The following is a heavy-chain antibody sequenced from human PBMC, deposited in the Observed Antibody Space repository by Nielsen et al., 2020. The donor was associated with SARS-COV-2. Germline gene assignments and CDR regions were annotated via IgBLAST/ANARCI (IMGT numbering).Heavy chain of an antibody. Sequence: ASVKVSCKASGYTFTSYDINWVRQAPGQGLEWMGIINPSGGSTSYAQKFQGRVTMTRDTSTSTVYMELSSLRSEDTAVYYCARGIYANVYKAVAGTIDYWGQGTLVTVSS. J-gene: IGHJ4*02. CDR1: GYTFTSYD. CDR2: INPSGGST. V-gene: IGHV1-46*01. CDR3: ARGIYANVYKAVAGTIDY. D-gene: IGHD6-19*01.